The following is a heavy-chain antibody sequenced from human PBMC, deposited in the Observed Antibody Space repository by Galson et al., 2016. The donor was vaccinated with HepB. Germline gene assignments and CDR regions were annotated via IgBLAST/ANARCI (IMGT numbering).Heavy chain of an antibody. CDR3: ARFDFGGNFLDY. J-gene: IGHJ4*02. CDR2: IDWDGDQ. Sequence: PAPVKPTQTLTLTCTFTGFSLTTRGMCVSWIRQPPGKALEWLALIDWDGDQYYTTSLKTRLTISKDTSKNQVLLTMTNMDPVDTATYYCARFDFGGNFLDYWGQGTLVTVSS. D-gene: IGHD4-23*01. CDR1: GFSLTTRGMC. V-gene: IGHV2-70*01.